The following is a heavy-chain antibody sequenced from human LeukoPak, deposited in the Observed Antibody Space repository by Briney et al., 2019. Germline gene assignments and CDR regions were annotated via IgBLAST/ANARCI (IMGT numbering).Heavy chain of an antibody. Sequence: GGSLRLSCAASGFTFSSYVMSWVRQAPGKGLEWVSSISSSSSYIYYADSVKGRFTISRDNAKNSLYLQMNSLRAEDTAVYYCARDRWAYSREIGWFDPWGQGTLVTVSS. J-gene: IGHJ5*02. CDR3: ARDRWAYSREIGWFDP. CDR2: ISSSSSYI. D-gene: IGHD2-15*01. CDR1: GFTFSSYV. V-gene: IGHV3-21*01.